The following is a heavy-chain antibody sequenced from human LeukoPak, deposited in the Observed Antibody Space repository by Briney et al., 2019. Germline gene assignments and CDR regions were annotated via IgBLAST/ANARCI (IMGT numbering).Heavy chain of an antibody. CDR3: AKDLDTSSGSGTTLGY. Sequence: GGSLRLSRAASGFTFDDYAMHWVRQAPGKGLEWVSGISWNSGSIGYADSVKGRFTISRDNAKNSLYLQMNSLRAEDTALYYCAKDLDTSSGSGTTLGYWGQGTLVTVSS. D-gene: IGHD3-10*01. J-gene: IGHJ4*02. V-gene: IGHV3-9*01. CDR2: ISWNSGSI. CDR1: GFTFDDYA.